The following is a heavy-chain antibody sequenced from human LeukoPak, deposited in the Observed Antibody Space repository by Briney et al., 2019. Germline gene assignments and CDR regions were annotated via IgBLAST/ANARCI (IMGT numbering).Heavy chain of an antibody. CDR3: ARFRVDLTGYYEIEY. D-gene: IGHD3-9*01. J-gene: IGHJ4*02. CDR2: IYYSGNT. CDR1: GGSISSYY. V-gene: IGHV4-59*01. Sequence: SETLSPTCTVSGGSISSYYWNWVRQSPGKGLEWIGYIYYSGNTNYNPSLKSRVTISVDTSKNQFSLKLHSVTAADTAVYYCARFRVDLTGYYEIEYWGQGTLVTASS.